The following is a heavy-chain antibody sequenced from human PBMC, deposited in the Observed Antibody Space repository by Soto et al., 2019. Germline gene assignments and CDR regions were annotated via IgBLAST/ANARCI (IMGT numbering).Heavy chain of an antibody. CDR2: ISSSGSTI. CDR3: ARYRWDYYDSSGYRYWYFDL. D-gene: IGHD3-22*01. Sequence: GGSLRLSCAASGFTFSSYSMNWVRQAPGKGLEWVSYISSSGSTIYYADSVKGRFTISRDNAKNSLYLQMNSLRAEDTAVYYCARYRWDYYDSSGYRYWYFDLWGRGTLVTVSS. J-gene: IGHJ2*01. V-gene: IGHV3-48*04. CDR1: GFTFSSYS.